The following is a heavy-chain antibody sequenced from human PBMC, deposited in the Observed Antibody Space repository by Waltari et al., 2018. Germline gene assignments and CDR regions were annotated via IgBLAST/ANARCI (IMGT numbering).Heavy chain of an antibody. CDR1: GFTFPYYS. CDR2: ISYDGNNK. Sequence: QVQMVESGGGVVQPGRSLRPSCAASGFTFPYYSMHWVRQAPGKGLGWVAIISYDGNNKYYADSMPGRFTISRDNSKNTLCLQMDNLTPEDTGVYFCVRGGRLATAAPDYWGQGTLVTVSS. J-gene: IGHJ4*02. D-gene: IGHD6-13*01. V-gene: IGHV3-30-3*01. CDR3: VRGGRLATAAPDY.